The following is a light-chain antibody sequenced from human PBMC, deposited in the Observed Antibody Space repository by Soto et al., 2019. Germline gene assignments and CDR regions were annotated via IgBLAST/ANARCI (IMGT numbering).Light chain of an antibody. CDR3: SSYTSSSTFLV. Sequence: QSALTQPASVSGSPGQSITISCTGSSRDVGGYKYVSWYQQHPGKAPKLVIYEVSSRPSGVSDRFSGSKSGNTASLTISGLQAEDEAAYFCSSYTSSSTFLVFGGGTKLTVL. V-gene: IGLV2-14*01. CDR2: EVS. CDR1: SRDVGGYKY. J-gene: IGLJ2*01.